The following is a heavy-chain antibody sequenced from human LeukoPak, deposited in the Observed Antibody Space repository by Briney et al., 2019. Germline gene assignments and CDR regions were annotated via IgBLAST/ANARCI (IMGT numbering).Heavy chain of an antibody. CDR3: ARLITGTTTAFDI. CDR1: GGSISGYY. Sequence: PSETLSLTCSVSGGSISGYYWTWIRQPAGKGLEWIGRVYTSGSTHYNPSLKTRLTMSVDTSKNQFSLKLNSVTAADTAVYYCARLITGTTTAFDIWGQGTMVTVSS. J-gene: IGHJ3*02. CDR2: VYTSGST. V-gene: IGHV4-4*07. D-gene: IGHD1-7*01.